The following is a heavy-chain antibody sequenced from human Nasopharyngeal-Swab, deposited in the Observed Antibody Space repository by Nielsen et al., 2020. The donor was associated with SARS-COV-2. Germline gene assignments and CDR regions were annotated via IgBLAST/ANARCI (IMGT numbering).Heavy chain of an antibody. D-gene: IGHD1-1*01. CDR1: GYSFTSYW. CDR2: IYPGDSDT. Sequence: KVSCKGSGYSFTSYWIGWVRQMPGKGLEWMGIIYPGDSDTRYSPSFQGQVTISADKSISTAYLQWSSLKASYTAMYYCASPNWADDAFDIWGQGTMVTVSS. V-gene: IGHV5-51*01. CDR3: ASPNWADDAFDI. J-gene: IGHJ3*02.